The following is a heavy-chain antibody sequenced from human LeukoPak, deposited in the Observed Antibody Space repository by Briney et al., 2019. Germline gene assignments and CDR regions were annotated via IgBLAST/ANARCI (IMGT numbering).Heavy chain of an antibody. D-gene: IGHD1-26*01. CDR1: GFTFSSYA. V-gene: IGHV3-21*01. J-gene: IGHJ5*02. CDR2: ISPDSGFI. CDR3: ANFQTVGVKPFEH. Sequence: GGSLRLSCAASGFTFSSYAMSWVRQAPGKGLEWVSSISPDSGFIPQADSVKGRFTTSRDNAKSSLYLQMESLRVEDTAVYYCANFQTVGVKPFEHWGQGTLVTVSS.